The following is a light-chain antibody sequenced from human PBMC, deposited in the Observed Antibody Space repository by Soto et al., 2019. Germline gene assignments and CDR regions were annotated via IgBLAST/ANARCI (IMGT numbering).Light chain of an antibody. J-gene: IGLJ3*02. CDR2: EVN. V-gene: IGLV2-14*01. CDR1: SSDVGGYNF. CDR3: SSYTFSSTLVV. Sequence: QSALTQPASVSGSPGQSITISCTGTSSDVGGYNFVSWYQQHPGKAPRLMIFEVNNRPSGVSDRFSGSKSGNTASLTISGLQAEDEADYYGSSYTFSSTLVVFGGGTKVTVL.